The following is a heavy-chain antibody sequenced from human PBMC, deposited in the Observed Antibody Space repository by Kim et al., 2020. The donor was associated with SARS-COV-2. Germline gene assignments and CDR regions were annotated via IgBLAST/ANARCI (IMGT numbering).Heavy chain of an antibody. Sequence: GGSLRLSCAASGFTFSSYGMHWVRQASGKGLEWVAVIWYDGSNKYYADSVKGRFTISRDNSKNTLYLQMNSLRAEDTAVYYCARGSGGGDYWGQGTLVTVSS. CDR3: ARGSGGGDY. J-gene: IGHJ4*02. V-gene: IGHV3-33*01. CDR1: GFTFSSYG. D-gene: IGHD2-15*01. CDR2: IWYDGSNK.